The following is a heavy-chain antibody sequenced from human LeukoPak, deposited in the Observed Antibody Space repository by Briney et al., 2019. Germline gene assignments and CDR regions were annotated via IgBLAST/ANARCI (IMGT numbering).Heavy chain of an antibody. CDR3: ARQSGSYGGILDN. Sequence: SETLSLTCAVYGGSFSGYYWGWVRQPPGKGLEWIGGIYYSGSTYYNPSLKSRVTISVDTSRNEFSLRLSSVTAADTALYFCARQSGSYGGILDNWGQGILGTVSS. J-gene: IGHJ4*02. CDR2: IYYSGST. D-gene: IGHD1-26*01. V-gene: IGHV4-34*01. CDR1: GGSFSGYY.